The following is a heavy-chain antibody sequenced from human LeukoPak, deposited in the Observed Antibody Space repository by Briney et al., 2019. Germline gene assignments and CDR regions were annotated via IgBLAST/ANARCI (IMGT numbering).Heavy chain of an antibody. J-gene: IGHJ4*02. Sequence: GGSLRLSCAASGFTFSSYSMNWVRQAPGKGLEWVSYISSSSSTIYYADSVKGRFTISRDNAKNSLYLQMNSLRAEDMALYYCAKAPTDQIWFGELSFDYWGQGTLVTVSS. CDR2: ISSSSSTI. D-gene: IGHD3-10*01. CDR1: GFTFSSYS. V-gene: IGHV3-48*04. CDR3: AKAPTDQIWFGELSFDY.